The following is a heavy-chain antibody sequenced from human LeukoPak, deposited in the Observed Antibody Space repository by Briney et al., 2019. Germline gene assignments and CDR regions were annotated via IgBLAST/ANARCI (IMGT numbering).Heavy chain of an antibody. D-gene: IGHD1-26*01. J-gene: IGHJ3*02. V-gene: IGHV3-30*02. CDR2: TRYDGSNK. CDR1: GFTFSSYG. Sequence: PGGSLRLSCAASGFTFSSYGMHWVRQAPGKGLEWVAFTRYDGSNKYYADSVKGRFTISRDTSKNTLSLHMNSLRAEDTAVYYCARGRQNSGSYSDAFDIWGQGTMVTVSS. CDR3: ARGRQNSGSYSDAFDI.